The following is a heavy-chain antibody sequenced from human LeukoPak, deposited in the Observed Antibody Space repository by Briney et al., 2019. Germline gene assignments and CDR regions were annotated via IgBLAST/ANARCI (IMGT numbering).Heavy chain of an antibody. CDR1: GFTVNNAW. CDR3: TTLSYVGGY. Sequence: GGSLRLSCAASGFTVNNAWMTWVRQAPGKVLEWIGRSKSQTDGGTTDYAAPVKGRFTISRDDSKNTVYLQMNSLRTDDTAVYYCTTLSYVGGYWGQGTLVTVSS. CDR2: SKSQTDGGTT. J-gene: IGHJ4*02. V-gene: IGHV3-15*01. D-gene: IGHD3-10*02.